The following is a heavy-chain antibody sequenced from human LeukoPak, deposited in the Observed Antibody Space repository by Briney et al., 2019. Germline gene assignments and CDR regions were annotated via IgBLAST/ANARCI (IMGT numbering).Heavy chain of an antibody. CDR1: GGSFSSYY. Sequence: SETLSLTCSVSGGSFSSYYWSWIRQSPGKGLEWIGDVFNGGSTNYSPSLKSRVTMSLDTSRDQFSLRLSSVTAADTAIYYCASPPAVSTSYGVFDFWSQRTLVTVSS. J-gene: IGHJ4*02. D-gene: IGHD6-13*01. CDR2: VFNGGST. V-gene: IGHV4-59*01. CDR3: ASPPAVSTSYGVFDF.